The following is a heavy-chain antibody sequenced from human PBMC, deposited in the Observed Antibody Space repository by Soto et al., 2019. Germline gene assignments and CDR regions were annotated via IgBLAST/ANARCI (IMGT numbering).Heavy chain of an antibody. CDR3: VRDGSSHYFYYGMDV. D-gene: IGHD6-13*01. J-gene: IGHJ6*02. V-gene: IGHV3-21*01. CDR1: GFAFSTYS. Sequence: EVQLVESGGGLVKRGGSLRLSCAASGFAFSTYSMNWVRQAPGKGLEWVSCISSGVSYIYYADSVKGRFTISRDNAKNSLYLQMNSLRAEDTAVYYCVRDGSSHYFYYGMDVWGQGTTVTVSS. CDR2: ISSGVSYI.